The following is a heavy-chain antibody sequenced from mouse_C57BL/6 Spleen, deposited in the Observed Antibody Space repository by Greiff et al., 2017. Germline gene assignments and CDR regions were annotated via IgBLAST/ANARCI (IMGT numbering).Heavy chain of an antibody. D-gene: IGHD2-5*01. CDR3: ARGEDYSNYFDD. Sequence: VQLQQPGAELVKPGASVKLSCKASGYTFTSYWMQWVKQRPGQGLEWIGEIDPSDSYTNYNQKFKGKATLTVDTSSRPAYMLLSSLTSEDSAVYYGARGEDYSNYFDDWGQGTTLTVSS. CDR1: GYTFTSYW. V-gene: IGHV1-50*01. CDR2: IDPSDSYT. J-gene: IGHJ2*01.